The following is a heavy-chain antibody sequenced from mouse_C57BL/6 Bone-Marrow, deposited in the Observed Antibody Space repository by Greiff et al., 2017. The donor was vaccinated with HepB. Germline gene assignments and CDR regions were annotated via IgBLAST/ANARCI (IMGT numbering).Heavy chain of an antibody. CDR3: ARTAQATWGFAY. CDR1: GYTFTDYY. V-gene: IGHV1-19*01. Sequence: VQLKESGPVLVKPGASVKMSCKASGYTFTDYYMNWVKQSHGKSLEWIGVINPYNGGTSYNQKFKGKATLTVDKSSSTAYMELNSLTSEDSAVYYCARTAQATWGFAYWGQGTLVTVSA. CDR2: INPYNGGT. D-gene: IGHD3-2*02. J-gene: IGHJ3*01.